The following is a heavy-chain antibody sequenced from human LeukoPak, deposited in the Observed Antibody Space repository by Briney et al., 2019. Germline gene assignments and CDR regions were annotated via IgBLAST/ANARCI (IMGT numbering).Heavy chain of an antibody. V-gene: IGHV3-21*01. CDR1: GFTFSSCG. D-gene: IGHD1-14*01. CDR2: IGPTGTDR. J-gene: IGHJ4*02. Sequence: PGGSLRLSCAASGFTFSSCGFNWVRQAPGKGLEWVSSIGPTGTDRYYADSVRGRFTISRDNAKNSMYLQMDSLRDEDTAVYYCATETIGRHYDYWGQGTLLTVSS. CDR3: ATETIGRHYDY.